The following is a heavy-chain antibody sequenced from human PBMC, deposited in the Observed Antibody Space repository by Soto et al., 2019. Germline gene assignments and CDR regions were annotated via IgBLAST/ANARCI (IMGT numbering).Heavy chain of an antibody. J-gene: IGHJ5*02. D-gene: IGHD5-12*01. CDR1: GGSISSGGYY. V-gene: IGHV4-31*03. CDR3: ARDEGGYSGYETNWFDP. CDR2: IYYSGST. Sequence: QVQLQESGPGLVKPSQTLSLTCTVSGGSISSGGYYWSWIRQHPGKGLEWIGYIYYSGSTYYNPSLKSRVTISVDTSKTQFSLKLSSVTAADTAVYYCARDEGGYSGYETNWFDPWGQGTLVTVSS.